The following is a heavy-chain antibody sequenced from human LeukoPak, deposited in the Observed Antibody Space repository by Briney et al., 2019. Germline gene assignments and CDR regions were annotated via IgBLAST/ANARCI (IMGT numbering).Heavy chain of an antibody. V-gene: IGHV3-74*01. CDR3: AKSRDGYNFYYYYGMDV. Sequence: GGSLRLSCAASGFTFSSYWMHWVRQAPGKGLVWVSRINTDGSSTSYADSVKGRFTISRDNSKNTLYLQMNSLRAEDTAVYYCAKSRDGYNFYYYYGMDVWGQGTTVTVSS. J-gene: IGHJ6*02. CDR1: GFTFSSYW. D-gene: IGHD5-24*01. CDR2: INTDGSST.